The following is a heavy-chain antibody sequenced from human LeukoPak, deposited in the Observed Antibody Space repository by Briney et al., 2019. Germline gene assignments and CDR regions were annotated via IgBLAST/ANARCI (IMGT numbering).Heavy chain of an antibody. J-gene: IGHJ6*04. CDR1: GASLSSYY. D-gene: IGHD4-17*01. CDR3: ARGPAYGGMDV. V-gene: IGHV4-59*12. Sequence: PSETLSLTCNVSGASLSSYYWSWIRQPPGKGLEWIGYIYYSGSTNYNPSLKSRVTISVDTSKNQFSLKLSSVTAADTAVYYCARGPAYGGMDVWGKGTTVTVSS. CDR2: IYYSGST.